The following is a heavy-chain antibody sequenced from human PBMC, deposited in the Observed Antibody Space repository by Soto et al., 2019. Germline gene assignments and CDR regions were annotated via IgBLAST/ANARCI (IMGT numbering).Heavy chain of an antibody. CDR2: IYWDDDK. CDR1: GFSLSSSAVGVG. CDR3: VYWSTGTYGKVFFDY. Sequence: SGPTLVNPTQTLTLTCTFSGFSLSSSAVGVGVGWIRQPPGKALEWLALIYWDDDKRYSPSLKSRLTITKDTSQNQVVLKMTSMDAVDTATYYCVYWSTGTYGKVFFDYWGRGTLVTVSS. J-gene: IGHJ4*02. V-gene: IGHV2-5*02. D-gene: IGHD3-10*01.